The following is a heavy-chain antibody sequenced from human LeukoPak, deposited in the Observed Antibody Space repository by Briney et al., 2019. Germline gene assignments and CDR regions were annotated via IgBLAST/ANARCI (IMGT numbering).Heavy chain of an antibody. Sequence: GGSLRLSCAASGFTFSSYAMSWVRQAPGKGLEWVSVISGSGGSTYYADSVKGRFTISRDNSKKTLYLQMNSLRAEDTAVYYCAKLYGDYFYYYYMDVWGKGTTVTVSS. D-gene: IGHD4-17*01. V-gene: IGHV3-23*01. CDR2: ISGSGGST. CDR3: AKLYGDYFYYYYMDV. CDR1: GFTFSSYA. J-gene: IGHJ6*03.